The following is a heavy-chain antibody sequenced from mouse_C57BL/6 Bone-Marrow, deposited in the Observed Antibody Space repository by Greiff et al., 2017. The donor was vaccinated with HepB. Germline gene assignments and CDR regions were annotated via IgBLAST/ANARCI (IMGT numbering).Heavy chain of an antibody. V-gene: IGHV1-81*01. CDR3: ARFYYSNCVFDV. J-gene: IGHJ1*03. D-gene: IGHD2-5*01. CDR1: GYTFTSYG. Sequence: QVTLKESGAELARPGASVKLSCKASGYTFTSYGISWVKQRTGQGLEWIGEIYPRSGNTYYNEKFKGKATLTADKSSSTAYMELRSLTSEDSAVYFCARFYYSNCVFDVWGTGTTVTVSS. CDR2: IYPRSGNT.